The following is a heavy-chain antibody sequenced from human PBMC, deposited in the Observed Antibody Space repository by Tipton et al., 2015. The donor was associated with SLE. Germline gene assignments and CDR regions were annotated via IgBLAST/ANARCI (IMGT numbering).Heavy chain of an antibody. V-gene: IGHV3-23*01. Sequence: SLRLSCAASGFTFSSYAMSWVRQAPGKGLEWVSAISGSGGSTYYADSVKGRFTISRDNSKNTLYLQMNSLRAEDTAVYYCAKVNSSGWEYFQHWGQGTLGTVSS. CDR2: ISGSGGST. CDR1: GFTFSSYA. J-gene: IGHJ1*01. D-gene: IGHD6-19*01. CDR3: AKVNSSGWEYFQH.